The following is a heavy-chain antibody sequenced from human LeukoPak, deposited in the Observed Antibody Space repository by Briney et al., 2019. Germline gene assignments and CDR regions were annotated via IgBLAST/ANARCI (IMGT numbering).Heavy chain of an antibody. V-gene: IGHV5-51*01. D-gene: IGHD3-10*01. CDR3: AALRESFYFDY. CDR1: GYSVTSYW. J-gene: IGHJ4*02. Sequence: GESLKISCKGSGYSVTSYWIGWVRQMPGKRLEWMGIIYPGDSDTRYSPSFQGQVTISADKSISTAYLQWSSLKASDTAMYYCAALRESFYFDYWGQGTLVTVSS. CDR2: IYPGDSDT.